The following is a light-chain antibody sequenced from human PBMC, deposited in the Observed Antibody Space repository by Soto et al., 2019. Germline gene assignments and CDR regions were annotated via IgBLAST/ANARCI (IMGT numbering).Light chain of an antibody. CDR3: QQYENLPLT. CDR1: QDISNY. CDR2: DAS. V-gene: IGKV1-33*01. Sequence: DIQMTQSPSSLSASVGDRVTITCQASQDISNYLNWYQQKPGKAPKLLIYDASNLETGVPSRFSGXGSGKDFTLTIRRLKPEDIATYYCQQYENLPLTLGGGKKVDIK. J-gene: IGKJ4*01.